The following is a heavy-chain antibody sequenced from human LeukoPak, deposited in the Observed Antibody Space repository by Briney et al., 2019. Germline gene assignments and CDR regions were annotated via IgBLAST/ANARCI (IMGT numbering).Heavy chain of an antibody. CDR2: MNPNSGNT. CDR1: GYTFTSYD. CDR3: ARHRRSNNWFDP. J-gene: IGHJ5*02. V-gene: IGHV1-8*01. Sequence: ASVKVSCKASGYTFTSYDINWVLQATAQGLEWMGWMNPNSGNTGYAQKSQGRVTMTRNTSISTAYMELSSLRSEDTAVYYCARHRRSNNWFDPLLQGRIVSVSS. D-gene: IGHD1-14*01.